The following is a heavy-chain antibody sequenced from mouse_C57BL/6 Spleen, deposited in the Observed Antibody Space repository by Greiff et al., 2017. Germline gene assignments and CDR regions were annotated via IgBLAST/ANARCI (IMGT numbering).Heavy chain of an antibody. CDR1: GYAFTNYL. CDR2: INPGSGGT. V-gene: IGHV1-54*01. Sequence: QVQLKQSGAELVRPGTSVKVSCKASGYAFTNYLIEWVKQRPGQGLEWIGVINPGSGGTNYNGKFKGKATLTADKSSSTAYMQLSSLTSEDSAVYFCARSPGAMDYWGQGTSVTVSS. CDR3: ARSPGAMDY. J-gene: IGHJ4*01.